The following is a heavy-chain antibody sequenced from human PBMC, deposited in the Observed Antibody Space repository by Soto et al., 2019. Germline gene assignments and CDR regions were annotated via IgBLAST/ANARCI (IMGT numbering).Heavy chain of an antibody. Sequence: QVQLQESGPGLVKPSQTLSLTCTVSGGSISSGGYYWSWIRQHPGKGLEWIGYIYYSGSTYYNPSLKSRVTISVDTSKNQFSLKLRSVTAADTAVYYCARDGSGYLDDAFDIWGQGTMVTVSS. V-gene: IGHV4-31*03. CDR1: GGSISSGGYY. D-gene: IGHD3-22*01. J-gene: IGHJ3*02. CDR2: IYYSGST. CDR3: ARDGSGYLDDAFDI.